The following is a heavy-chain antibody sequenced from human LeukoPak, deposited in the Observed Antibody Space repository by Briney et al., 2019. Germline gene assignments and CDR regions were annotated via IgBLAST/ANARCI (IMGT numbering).Heavy chain of an antibody. V-gene: IGHV4-59*12. CDR2: IYYSGST. D-gene: IGHD3-16*01. CDR1: GGSISSYY. J-gene: IGHJ4*02. CDR3: ARYYDYVWGKSFYFDY. Sequence: PSETLSLTCTVSGGSISSYYWSWIRQPPGKGLEWIGYIYYSGSTNYNPSLKSRVTMSVDKSKNQFSLKLSSVTAADTAVYYCARYYDYVWGKSFYFDYWGQGALVTVSS.